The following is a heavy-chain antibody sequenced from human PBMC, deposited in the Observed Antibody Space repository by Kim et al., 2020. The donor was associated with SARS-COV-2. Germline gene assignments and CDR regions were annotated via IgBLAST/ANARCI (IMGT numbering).Heavy chain of an antibody. CDR3: ARHHVGSTMIVVVAARFDP. V-gene: IGHV4-39*01. J-gene: IGHJ5*02. Sequence: SETLSLTCTVSGGSISSSSYYWGWIRQPPGKGLEWIGSIYYSGSTYYNPSLKSRVTLSVDTSKNQFSLKLSSVTAADTAVYYCARHHVGSTMIVVVAARFDPWGQGTLVTVSS. D-gene: IGHD3-22*01. CDR2: IYYSGST. CDR1: GGSISSSSYY.